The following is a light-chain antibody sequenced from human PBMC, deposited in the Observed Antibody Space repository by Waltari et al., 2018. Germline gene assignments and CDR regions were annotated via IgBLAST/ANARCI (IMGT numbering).Light chain of an antibody. V-gene: IGKV2-28*01. J-gene: IGKJ5*01. CDR2: LGS. CDR1: QSLLHSNGYNY. Sequence: DIVMTQSPLSLPVTPGEPASISCRSSQSLLHSNGYNYLDWYLQKPGQSPQLLIYLGSNRASGVPDRFSGSGSGTDFTLKISRVEAEDVGVYYCMQALTSTFGQGTRLGIK. CDR3: MQALTST.